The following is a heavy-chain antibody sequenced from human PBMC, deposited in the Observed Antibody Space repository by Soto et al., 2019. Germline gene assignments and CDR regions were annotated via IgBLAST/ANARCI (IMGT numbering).Heavy chain of an antibody. CDR3: ARMVGATLVDF. CDR1: GASISSTTSHNW. CDR2: IYHSGST. V-gene: IGHV4-4*02. J-gene: IGHJ4*02. Sequence: QVHLQESGPGLVRPSGTLSLTCAVSGASISSTTSHNWWSWVRQPPGKGLEWIGEIYHSGSTNYTPSLKSRVTMSVDKSTNQFSLKLTSVTAADTAVYYCARMVGATLVDFWGQGTLVTVSS. D-gene: IGHD1-26*01.